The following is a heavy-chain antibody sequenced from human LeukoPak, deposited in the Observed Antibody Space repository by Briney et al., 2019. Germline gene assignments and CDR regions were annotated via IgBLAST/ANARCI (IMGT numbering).Heavy chain of an antibody. CDR2: MSPNSGDT. Sequence: ASVKVSFKTSGYTFTNLDINWLRQAPGQGVEWMGWMSPNSGDTGYAQKFQGRVSMTRDIFKSTAYMELSSLRSEDTAIYYCASNPPNTGDFYYWGLGTLVTVSS. J-gene: IGHJ4*02. CDR3: ASNPPNTGDFYY. V-gene: IGHV1-8*01. D-gene: IGHD1-1*01. CDR1: GYTFTNLD.